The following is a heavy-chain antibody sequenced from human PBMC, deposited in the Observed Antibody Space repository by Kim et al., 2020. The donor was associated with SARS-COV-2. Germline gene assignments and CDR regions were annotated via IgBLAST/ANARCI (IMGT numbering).Heavy chain of an antibody. J-gene: IGHJ4*02. Sequence: GGSLRLSCAASGLTVTNTYMSWVRQAPGKGLECVSLIFTDDTTYYTDSVKGRFTISRDKSKNTLYLHMSSLTAEDTAMYYCTKDQGRSGGGDWGQGTLVT. CDR1: GLTVTNTY. V-gene: IGHV3-53*01. CDR2: IFTDDTT. D-gene: IGHD1-26*01. CDR3: TKDQGRSGGGD.